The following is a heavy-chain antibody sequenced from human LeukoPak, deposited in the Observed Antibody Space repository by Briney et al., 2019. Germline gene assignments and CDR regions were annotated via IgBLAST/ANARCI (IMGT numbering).Heavy chain of an antibody. Sequence: PSETLSLTCSVSGYSISSGYYWGWIRQPPGKGLEWIGSMYHSGTTYYNPSLKSRVTLSVDTSKNQFSLKLNSVTAADTAIYYCARDPDFWSGYYNFDYWGQGTLVTVSS. CDR1: GYSISSGYY. D-gene: IGHD3-3*01. CDR3: ARDPDFWSGYYNFDY. CDR2: MYHSGTT. J-gene: IGHJ4*02. V-gene: IGHV4-38-2*02.